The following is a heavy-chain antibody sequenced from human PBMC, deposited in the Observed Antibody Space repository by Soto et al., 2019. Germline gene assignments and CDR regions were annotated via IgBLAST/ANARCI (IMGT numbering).Heavy chain of an antibody. V-gene: IGHV4-59*01. CDR2: IYDSVST. Sequence: SETLSLTCTVSGGSISSDYWSWIRQPPGKGLEWIGYIYDSVSTNYNPSLKSRVTISVDTSKNQFSLKLRSVTAADTAVYYCTRGPPSDYWGQGTLVTVSS. CDR3: TRGPPSDY. CDR1: GGSISSDY. J-gene: IGHJ4*02.